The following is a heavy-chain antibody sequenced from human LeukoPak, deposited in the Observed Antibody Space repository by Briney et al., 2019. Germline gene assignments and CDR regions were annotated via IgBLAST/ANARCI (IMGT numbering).Heavy chain of an antibody. V-gene: IGHV1-8*03. D-gene: IGHD4-11*01. CDR2: MNPNSGNT. J-gene: IGHJ4*02. CDR3: ARGERDDYSKNFDY. CDR1: GYTFTSYD. Sequence: ASVKVSCKASGYTFTSYDINWVRQATGQGLEWMGWMNPNSGNTGYAQKFQARVTITRNTSISTAYMELSSLRSEDTAVYYCARGERDDYSKNFDYWGQGTLVTVSS.